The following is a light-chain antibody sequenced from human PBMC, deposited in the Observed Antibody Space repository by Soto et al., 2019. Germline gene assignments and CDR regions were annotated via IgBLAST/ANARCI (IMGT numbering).Light chain of an antibody. CDR1: QSVLYSSNNKNY. Sequence: DIVMTQSPDSLAASLGERATINCKSSQSVLYSSNNKNYLAWYQQKPGQPPKVLIYWASTRESGVPERFSGSESGTDFTLTISNLQAEDVAVYYCQQYYSTPWTFGQGTKVDIK. V-gene: IGKV4-1*01. CDR2: WAS. CDR3: QQYYSTPWT. J-gene: IGKJ1*01.